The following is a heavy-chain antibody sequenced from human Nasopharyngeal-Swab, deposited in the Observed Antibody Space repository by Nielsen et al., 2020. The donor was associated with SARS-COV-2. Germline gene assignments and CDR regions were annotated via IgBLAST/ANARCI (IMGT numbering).Heavy chain of an antibody. CDR2: IYYSGST. CDR1: GGSISSYY. CDR3: ARGGYGPFGD. Sequence: SETLSLTCTVSGGSISSYYWSWIRQPPGKGLEWIGHIYYSGSTNYNPSLKSRVTISADTSKNQFSLKLSSVTAADTAVYYCARGGYGPFGDWGQGTLVTVSS. J-gene: IGHJ4*02. V-gene: IGHV4-59*01. D-gene: IGHD3-16*01.